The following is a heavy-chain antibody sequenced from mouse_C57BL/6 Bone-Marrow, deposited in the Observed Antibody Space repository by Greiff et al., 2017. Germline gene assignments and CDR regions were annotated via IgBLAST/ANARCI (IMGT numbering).Heavy chain of an antibody. D-gene: IGHD2-4*01. CDR1: GFTFSSYG. CDR2: ISSGGSYT. J-gene: IGHJ4*01. Sequence: EVKLVESGGDLVKPGGSLKLSCAASGFTFSSYGMSWVRQTPDKRLEWVATISSGGSYTYYPDSVKGRFTISRDNAKNTLYLQMSSLKSEDTAMYYCARHMITTLELYAMDYWGQGTSVTVSS. CDR3: ARHMITTLELYAMDY. V-gene: IGHV5-6*02.